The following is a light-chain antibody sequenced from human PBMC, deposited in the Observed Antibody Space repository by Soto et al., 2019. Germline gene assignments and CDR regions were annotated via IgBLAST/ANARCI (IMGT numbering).Light chain of an antibody. CDR3: QEYNNWHPIT. CDR1: QSISSK. CDR2: GAS. V-gene: IGKV3-15*01. J-gene: IGKJ4*01. Sequence: TQAPSSLSVPPVERATLSCRASQSISSKLAWYQQKPGQAPRLLIYGASTRATGIPVRFSGSGSGTEFTLTITSLQSEDFAVYYCQEYNNWHPITFGGGTKVDIK.